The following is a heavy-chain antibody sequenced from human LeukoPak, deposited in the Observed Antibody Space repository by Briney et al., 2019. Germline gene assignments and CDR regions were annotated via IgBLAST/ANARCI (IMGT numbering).Heavy chain of an antibody. J-gene: IGHJ5*02. V-gene: IGHV3-23*01. CDR2: ISDSGGST. D-gene: IGHD5-18*01. CDR3: AKELRDTAGFDP. CDR1: GFAFNNYA. Sequence: QSGGSLRLSCAASGFAFNNYAMSWVRQAPGKRLEWVSGISDSGGSTHYADSVKGRFTISRDNSKNTLYLQMNSLRAEDTAVYYCAKELRDTAGFDPWGQGTLVTVSS.